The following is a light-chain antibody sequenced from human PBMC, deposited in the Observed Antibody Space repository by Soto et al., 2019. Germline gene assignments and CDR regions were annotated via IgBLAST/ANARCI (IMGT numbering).Light chain of an antibody. CDR1: SSDVGGYNY. Sequence: LTQPASVSGSPGQSITISCTGTSSDVGGYNYVSWYQQHPGKAPKLMIYEVSNRPSGVSNRFSGSKSGNTASLTISGLQAEDEADYYCSSYTSSSTSAFGTGTKVTVL. CDR2: EVS. V-gene: IGLV2-14*01. CDR3: SSYTSSSTSA. J-gene: IGLJ1*01.